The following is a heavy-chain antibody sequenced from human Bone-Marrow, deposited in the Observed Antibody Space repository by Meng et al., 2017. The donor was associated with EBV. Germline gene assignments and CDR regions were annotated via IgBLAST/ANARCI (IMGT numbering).Heavy chain of an antibody. CDR2: IPSDGNI. CDR1: GFTFSGYG. J-gene: IGHJ5*02. CDR3: ARDLSGRFDP. Sequence: QVRVVESGGGVVQPGRSLRLSCAASGFTFSGYGMFWVRQAPGKGPEWVAIIPSDGNIYYADSVKGRFTISRDNSKNTLYLQMNSLRGEDTAVYYCARDLSGRFDPWGQGTLVTVSS. V-gene: IGHV3-30*03. D-gene: IGHD1-14*01.